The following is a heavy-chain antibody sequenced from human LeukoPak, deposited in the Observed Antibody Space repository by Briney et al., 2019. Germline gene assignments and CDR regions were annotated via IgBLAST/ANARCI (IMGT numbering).Heavy chain of an antibody. CDR3: ARGYYGDYAAGY. CDR1: GFTFSSYN. J-gene: IGHJ4*02. D-gene: IGHD4-17*01. Sequence: GGSLRLSCAASGFTFSSYNMNWVRQAPGKGLEWVSSISSSSSYIYYADSVKGRFTISRDNAKNSLYLQMNSLRAEDTAVYYCARGYYGDYAAGYWGQGTLVTVSS. CDR2: ISSSSSYI. V-gene: IGHV3-21*01.